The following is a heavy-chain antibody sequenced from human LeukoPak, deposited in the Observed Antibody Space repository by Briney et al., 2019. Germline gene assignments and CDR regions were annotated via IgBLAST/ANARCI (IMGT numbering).Heavy chain of an antibody. Sequence: ASVKVSCKTSGYTFTASYMHWVRQAPGQGLEWMGWINPNSGETNYAPKFQGRVTMTRDTSISTAYMEVTRLTSDDTGIYYCARVLGSRVDPWGQGTLVTVSS. CDR3: ARVLGSRVDP. V-gene: IGHV1-2*02. CDR2: INPNSGET. CDR1: GYTFTASY. J-gene: IGHJ5*02.